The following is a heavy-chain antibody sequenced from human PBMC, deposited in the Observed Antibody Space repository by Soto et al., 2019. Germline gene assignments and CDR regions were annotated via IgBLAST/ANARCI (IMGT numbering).Heavy chain of an antibody. Sequence: QVQLVQSGAEVKKPGSSVKVSCKASGGTFSTSAISWVRQAPGQGLEWVGGIMPVFATPDYAQNFQGRVTITADESTTTAYVELTSLRTDDTAVYYCARDKDRQQLGGNYYYILDVWGQGTAITVSS. D-gene: IGHD3-3*02. CDR3: ARDKDRQQLGGNYYYILDV. CDR1: GGTFSTSA. V-gene: IGHV1-69*12. CDR2: IMPVFATP. J-gene: IGHJ6*02.